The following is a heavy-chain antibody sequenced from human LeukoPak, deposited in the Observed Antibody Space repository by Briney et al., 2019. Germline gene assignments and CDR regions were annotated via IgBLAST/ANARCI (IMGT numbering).Heavy chain of an antibody. J-gene: IGHJ4*02. CDR1: GFTFSSYA. Sequence: GGSLRLSCAASGFTFSSYAMSWVRQAPGKGLEWVSAISASGGNTYYADSVKGRVTISRDNSKNTLSLQMNSLRAEDTAVYYCVKDWRADYWGQGALVTVSS. V-gene: IGHV3-23*01. D-gene: IGHD3-3*01. CDR2: ISASGGNT. CDR3: VKDWRADY.